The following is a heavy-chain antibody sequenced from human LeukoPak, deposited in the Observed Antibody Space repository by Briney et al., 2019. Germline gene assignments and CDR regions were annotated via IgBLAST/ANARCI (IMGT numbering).Heavy chain of an antibody. V-gene: IGHV3-53*01. CDR2: IYSGGST. CDR1: GFTVSSNY. J-gene: IGHJ4*02. CDR3: ARVGYYDRTGYFDY. D-gene: IGHD3-22*01. Sequence: GGSLRLSCAASGFTVSSNYMSWVRQAPGRGREWVSVIYSGGSTYYADSVKGRFTISRDNSKNTLYLQMNSLRAEDTAVYYCARVGYYDRTGYFDYWGQGTLVTVSS.